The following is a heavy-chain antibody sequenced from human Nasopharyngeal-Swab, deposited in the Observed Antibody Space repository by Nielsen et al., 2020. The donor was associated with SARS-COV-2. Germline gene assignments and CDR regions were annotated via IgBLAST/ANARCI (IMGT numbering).Heavy chain of an antibody. V-gene: IGHV5-51*01. Sequence: ESLKISCKGSGYSFTSYWIGWVRQMPGKGLELTEIIYPGDSDTRYSPSFQGQVTITADKSISTAYLQWSSMKASDTAMYYCARQGTHYYGSGSYYTQFDYWGQGTLVTVSS. J-gene: IGHJ4*02. D-gene: IGHD3-10*01. CDR1: GYSFTSYW. CDR3: ARQGTHYYGSGSYYTQFDY. CDR2: IYPGDSDT.